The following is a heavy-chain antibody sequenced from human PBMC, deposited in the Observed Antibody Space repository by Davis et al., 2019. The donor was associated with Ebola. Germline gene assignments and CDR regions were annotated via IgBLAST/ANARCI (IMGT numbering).Heavy chain of an antibody. Sequence: GGSLRLSCAASGFSFSSYTMNWVRQAPGKGLEWVSSISSSGNYIYQTDSLKGRFIISRDNSKNTLYLQMNSLRAEDTAVYYCARRAWFDPWGQGTLVTVSS. J-gene: IGHJ5*02. CDR3: ARRAWFDP. CDR2: ISSSGNYI. V-gene: IGHV3-21*04. CDR1: GFSFSSYT.